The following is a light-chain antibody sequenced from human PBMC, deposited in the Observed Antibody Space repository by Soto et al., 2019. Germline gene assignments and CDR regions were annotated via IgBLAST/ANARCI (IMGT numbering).Light chain of an antibody. Sequence: SVLTQSPSASGTPGQRVTISCSGSSSNIGSNSVNWYQQLPGTAPKLLIFSNNQRPSGVPDRFSGSKSGTSASLAISGLQSEDEADYYCAAWDDSLNGHVVFGGGTKVTVL. CDR1: SSNIGSNS. CDR3: AAWDDSLNGHVV. J-gene: IGLJ2*01. V-gene: IGLV1-44*01. CDR2: SNN.